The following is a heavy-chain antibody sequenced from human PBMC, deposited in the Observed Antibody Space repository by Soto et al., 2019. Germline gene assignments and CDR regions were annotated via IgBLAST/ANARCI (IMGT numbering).Heavy chain of an antibody. D-gene: IGHD6-13*01. Sequence: QVQLVQSGAEVKKPGASVRVSCKASGYTFTSYTIHWVRQAPGQRFEWMGWINAGNDYRKYSEKFQGILTLTRDTSATTAYMDLSSLRPEDTAVYYCASVRGAAAGDNFAYWGQGTLVTVSS. J-gene: IGHJ4*02. CDR3: ASVRGAAAGDNFAY. V-gene: IGHV1-3*01. CDR2: INAGNDYR. CDR1: GYTFTSYT.